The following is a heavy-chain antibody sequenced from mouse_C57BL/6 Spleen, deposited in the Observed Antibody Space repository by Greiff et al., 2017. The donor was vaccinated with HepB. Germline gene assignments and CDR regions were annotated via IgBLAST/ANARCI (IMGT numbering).Heavy chain of an antibody. CDR2: IDPSDSYT. J-gene: IGHJ2*01. CDR1: GYTFTSYW. D-gene: IGHD2-5*01. Sequence: QVQLQQPGAELVKPGASVKLSCKASGYTFTSYWMQWVKQRPGQGLEWIGEIDPSDSYTNYNQKFKGKATLTVDTSSSTAYMQLSSLTSEDSAVYYCARIYSNSDYWGQGTTLTVSS. V-gene: IGHV1-50*01. CDR3: ARIYSNSDY.